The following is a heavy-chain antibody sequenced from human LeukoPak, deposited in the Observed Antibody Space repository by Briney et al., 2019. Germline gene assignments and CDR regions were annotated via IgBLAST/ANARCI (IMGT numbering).Heavy chain of an antibody. CDR1: GGSINTYF. Sequence: SETLSLTCTVSGGSINTYFWHWVRQPPGKGLEWIGEIYHSGSTNYNPSLKSRVTISVDKSKNQFSLKLSSVTAADTAVYYCARSDCSGGSRLYWYFDLWGRGTLVTVSS. J-gene: IGHJ2*01. V-gene: IGHV4-59*12. CDR2: IYHSGST. CDR3: ARSDCSGGSRLYWYFDL. D-gene: IGHD2-15*01.